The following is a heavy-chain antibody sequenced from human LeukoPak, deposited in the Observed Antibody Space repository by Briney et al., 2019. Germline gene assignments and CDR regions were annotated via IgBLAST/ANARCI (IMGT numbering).Heavy chain of an antibody. CDR1: GGSFSNYY. CDR2: INHSGST. CDR3: AREAFTMVRGVIIESYYNYYGMDV. J-gene: IGHJ6*04. V-gene: IGHV4-34*01. Sequence: SETLSLTCAVYGGSFSNYYWSWIRQPPGKGLEWIGEINHSGSTNYSPSLKSRVTISVDTSKNQFSLKLSSVTAADTAVYYCAREAFTMVRGVIIESYYNYYGMDVWGKGTTVTVSS. D-gene: IGHD3-10*01.